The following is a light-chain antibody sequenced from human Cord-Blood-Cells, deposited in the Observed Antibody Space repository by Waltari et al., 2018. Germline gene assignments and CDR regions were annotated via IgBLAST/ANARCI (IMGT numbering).Light chain of an antibody. Sequence: SSELTQDPTVSVALGQTVRITCPGDSRRSYYASWYQQKPGQAPVLVIHGKNNRPSGIPDRFSGSSSGNTASLTITGAQAEDEADYYCNSRDSSGNHLVFGGGTKLTVL. V-gene: IGLV3-19*01. CDR3: NSRDSSGNHLV. CDR1: SRRSYY. CDR2: GKN. J-gene: IGLJ3*02.